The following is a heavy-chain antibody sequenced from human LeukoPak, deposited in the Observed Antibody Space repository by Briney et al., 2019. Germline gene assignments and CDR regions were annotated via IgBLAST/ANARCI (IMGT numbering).Heavy chain of an antibody. D-gene: IGHD2-8*01. CDR1: GYSISSGYY. V-gene: IGHV4-38-2*02. Sequence: PAETLSLTCTVSGYSISSGYYWGWIRQPPGKGLEWIGSIYYSGSTYYNPSLKSRVTISVDTSKNQFSLKLSSVTAADTAVYYCARELGYCTNGVCWGNDYYYYMDVWGKGTTVTVSS. J-gene: IGHJ6*03. CDR3: ARELGYCTNGVCWGNDYYYYMDV. CDR2: IYYSGST.